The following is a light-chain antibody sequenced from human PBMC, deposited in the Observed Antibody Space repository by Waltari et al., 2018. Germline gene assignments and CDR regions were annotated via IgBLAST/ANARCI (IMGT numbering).Light chain of an antibody. Sequence: EIVMTQSPATLSVSPGERATLSCRASQSVSSNLAWYQQKPGQAPRLLIYGASTRATGIPARFSGSGSGTEFTLTISSMQSEDFAVDYCQQYNNWLTWTFGQGTKVEIK. V-gene: IGKV3-15*01. CDR1: QSVSSN. CDR3: QQYNNWLTWT. CDR2: GAS. J-gene: IGKJ1*01.